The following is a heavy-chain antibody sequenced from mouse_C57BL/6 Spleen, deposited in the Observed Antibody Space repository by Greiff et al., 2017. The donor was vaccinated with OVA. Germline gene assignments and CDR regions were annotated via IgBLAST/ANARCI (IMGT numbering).Heavy chain of an antibody. V-gene: IGHV14-4*01. Sequence: EVKVVESGAELVRPGASVKLSCTASGFNIKDDYMHWVKQRPEQGLEWIGWIDPENGDTEYASKFQGKATITADTSSNTAYLQLSSLTSEDTAVYYCTIRFDYWGQGTTLTVSS. CDR1: GFNIKDDY. J-gene: IGHJ2*01. CDR2: IDPENGDT. CDR3: TIRFDY.